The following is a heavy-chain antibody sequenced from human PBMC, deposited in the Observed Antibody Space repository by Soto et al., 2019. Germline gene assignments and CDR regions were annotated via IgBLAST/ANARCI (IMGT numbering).Heavy chain of an antibody. CDR2: ISYDGSNK. V-gene: IGHV3-30*18. Sequence: QVQLVESGGGVVQPGRSLRLSCAASGFTFSSYGMHWVRQAPGKGLEWVAVISYDGSNKYYADSVKGRFTISRDNSKNTLYLQMNSLRAEDTAVYYCAKDLYYDFWSSMDVWGKGTTVTVSS. CDR3: AKDLYYDFWSSMDV. D-gene: IGHD3-3*01. J-gene: IGHJ6*03. CDR1: GFTFSSYG.